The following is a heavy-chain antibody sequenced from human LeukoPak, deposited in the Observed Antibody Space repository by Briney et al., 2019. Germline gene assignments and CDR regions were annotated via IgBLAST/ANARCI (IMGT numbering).Heavy chain of an antibody. CDR2: INPNSGGT. CDR3: ATDIAVAGKGTYYFDY. CDR1: GYTFTGYY. Sequence: ASVKVSCKASGYTFTGYYMHWERQAPGQGLEWMGWINPNSGGTNYAQKFQGRVTMTRDTSISTAYMELSRLRSDDTAVYYCATDIAVAGKGTYYFDYWGQGTLVTVSS. D-gene: IGHD6-19*01. V-gene: IGHV1-2*02. J-gene: IGHJ4*02.